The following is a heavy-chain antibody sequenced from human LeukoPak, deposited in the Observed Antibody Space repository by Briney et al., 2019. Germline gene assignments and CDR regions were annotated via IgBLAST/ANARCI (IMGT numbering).Heavy chain of an antibody. J-gene: IGHJ5*02. Sequence: SETLSLTCAVSGYSISSGYYWGWIRQPPGQGLEWIGSIYHSGSTYYNPSLKSRVTISVDTSKNQYSLKLSSVTAADMAVYYCATEVTTESFNWFDPWGQGTLVTVSS. D-gene: IGHD4-11*01. CDR2: IYHSGST. CDR3: ATEVTTESFNWFDP. V-gene: IGHV4-38-2*01. CDR1: GYSISSGYY.